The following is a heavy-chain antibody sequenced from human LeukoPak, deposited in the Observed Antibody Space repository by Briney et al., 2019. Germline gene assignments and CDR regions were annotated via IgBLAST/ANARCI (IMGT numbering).Heavy chain of an antibody. CDR3: AKQLGYCSDGSCYFPY. D-gene: IGHD2-15*01. CDR2: ISNNGGYT. Sequence: GGSLRLSCAASGFTFSSSAMSWVRQAPGKGLEWVSAISNNGGYTYYADSVQGRFTISRDNSKSTLCLRMNTLRAEDTAVYYCAKQLGYCSDGSCYFPYWGQGTLVTVSS. CDR1: GFTFSSSA. V-gene: IGHV3-23*01. J-gene: IGHJ4*02.